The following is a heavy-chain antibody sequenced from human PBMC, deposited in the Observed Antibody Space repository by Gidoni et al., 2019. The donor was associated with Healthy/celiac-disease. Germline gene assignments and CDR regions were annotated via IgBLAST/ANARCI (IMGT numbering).Heavy chain of an antibody. Sequence: QVQLVQSGAEVKKPGSSVKVTCKAYGGPFSSYAISWVRQAPGKGLEWMGGNIPICGTANYAQKFQGRVTITADESTSTAYMELSSLRSEDTAVYYCARDQYYDSSGYKVGFDPWGQGTLVTVSS. J-gene: IGHJ5*02. V-gene: IGHV1-69*01. CDR1: GGPFSSYA. D-gene: IGHD3-22*01. CDR2: NIPICGTA. CDR3: ARDQYYDSSGYKVGFDP.